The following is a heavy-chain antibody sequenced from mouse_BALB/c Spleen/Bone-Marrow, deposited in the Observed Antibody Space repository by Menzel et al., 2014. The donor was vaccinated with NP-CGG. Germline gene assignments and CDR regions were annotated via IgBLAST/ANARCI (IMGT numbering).Heavy chain of an antibody. Sequence: VQLQQSGTVLARPGAAVKMSCKASGYTFSNYWMHWVKQRPGQGLEWIGTIYPGNSDTTYNQKFKGKAKLTAVTSTSTAYMELSSLTNEDSAVYCCTTLARNDFDYWGQGTTLTVSS. CDR1: GYTFSNYW. J-gene: IGHJ2*01. CDR2: IYPGNSDT. CDR3: TTLARNDFDY. V-gene: IGHV1-5*01. D-gene: IGHD3-1*01.